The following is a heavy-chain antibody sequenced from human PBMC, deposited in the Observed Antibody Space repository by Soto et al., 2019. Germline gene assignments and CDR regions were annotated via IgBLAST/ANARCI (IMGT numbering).Heavy chain of an antibody. J-gene: IGHJ5*02. V-gene: IGHV3-23*01. CDR1: KFTFSRYG. D-gene: IGHD3-10*01. CDR3: AKDPGGILGVDA. CDR2: ISGSGGYT. Sequence: EVQLLASGGGLAQPGGSLRLSCEGSKFTFSRYGMTWVRQAPGQGLQWVSTISGSGGYTYYTDSVKGRFTISRDNSNSTLYLQMTSLRAEDTAAYFCAKDPGGILGVDAWGQGIPVTVSS.